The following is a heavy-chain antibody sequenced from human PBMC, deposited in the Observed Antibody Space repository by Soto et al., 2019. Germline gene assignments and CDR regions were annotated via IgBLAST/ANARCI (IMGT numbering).Heavy chain of an antibody. V-gene: IGHV4-34*01. D-gene: IGHD4-17*01. Sequence: SETLSLTCAVYGGSFSGYYWSWIRQPPGKGLEWIGEINHSGSTNYNPSLKSRVTISVDTSKNQFSLKLSSVTAADTAVYYCAREADDYGDLDWGQGTLVTVSS. CDR2: INHSGST. J-gene: IGHJ4*02. CDR1: GGSFSGYY. CDR3: AREADDYGDLD.